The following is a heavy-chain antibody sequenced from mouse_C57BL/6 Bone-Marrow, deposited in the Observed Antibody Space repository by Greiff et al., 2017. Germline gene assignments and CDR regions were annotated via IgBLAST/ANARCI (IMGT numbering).Heavy chain of an antibody. D-gene: IGHD1-1*01. V-gene: IGHV1-9*01. CDR2: ILPGSGST. J-gene: IGHJ1*03. CDR1: GYTFTGYW. CDR3: ARERVVIADGYFDV. Sequence: VQLQQSGAELMKPGASVKLSCKATGYTFTGYWIEWVKQRPGHGLEWIGEILPGSGSTNYNEKFKGTATLTADTSSNAAYMQLSSLPTEDSAIYYGARERVVIADGYFDVWGTGTAVTVSA.